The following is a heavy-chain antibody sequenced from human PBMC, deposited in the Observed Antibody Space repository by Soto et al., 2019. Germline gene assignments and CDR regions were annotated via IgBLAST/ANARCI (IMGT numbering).Heavy chain of an antibody. J-gene: IGHJ4*02. CDR3: AHRGAAAGNFDY. V-gene: IGHV2-5*02. Sequence: QITLKESGPTLVKPTQTLTLTCSFSGFSLNTGGVGVGWIRQPPGKALEWLALIYWDDDKRYSPSLKSRLANTKDTSKNQVVLTKTNMDPVDTATYYCAHRGAAAGNFDYWGQGTLVTASS. CDR2: IYWDDDK. CDR1: GFSLNTGGVG. D-gene: IGHD6-13*01.